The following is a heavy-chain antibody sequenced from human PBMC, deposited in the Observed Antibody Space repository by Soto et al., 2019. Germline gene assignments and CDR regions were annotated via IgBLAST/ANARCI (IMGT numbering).Heavy chain of an antibody. Sequence: SETLSLTCTVSGGSISSGGYYWSWIRQHPGKGLEWIGYIYYSGTTYYNPSLKSRVTISLDTSKNQFSLKLSSVTAADTAVYYCARAAATGTFIFDYWGQGTPVTVSS. CDR1: GGSISSGGYY. V-gene: IGHV4-31*03. J-gene: IGHJ4*02. D-gene: IGHD6-13*01. CDR3: ARAAATGTFIFDY. CDR2: IYYSGTT.